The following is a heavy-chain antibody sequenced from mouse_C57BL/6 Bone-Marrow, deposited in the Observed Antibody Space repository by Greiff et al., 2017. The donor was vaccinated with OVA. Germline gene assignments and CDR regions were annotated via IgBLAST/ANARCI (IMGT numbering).Heavy chain of an antibody. D-gene: IGHD1-1*01. Sequence: QVHVKQPGAELVMPGASVKLSCKASGYTFTSYWMHWVKQRPGQGLEWIGEIDPSDSYTNYNQKFKGKSTLTVDKSSSTAYMQLSSLTSEDSAVYYCARYYGDYWGQGTTLTVSS. CDR1: GYTFTSYW. CDR3: ARYYGDY. V-gene: IGHV1-69*01. CDR2: IDPSDSYT. J-gene: IGHJ2*01.